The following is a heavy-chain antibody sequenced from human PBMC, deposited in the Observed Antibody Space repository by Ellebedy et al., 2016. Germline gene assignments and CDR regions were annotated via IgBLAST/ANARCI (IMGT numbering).Heavy chain of an antibody. CDR1: GYTFTSYD. V-gene: IGHV1-8*01. CDR2: MNPNSGNT. CDR3: ATIRRITMIRGVFSNWFDP. D-gene: IGHD3-10*01. Sequence: ASVKVSCKASGYTFTSYDINWVRQATGQGLEWMGWMNPNSGNTGYAQKFQGRVTMTRNTSISTAYMELSSLRSEDTAVYYCATIRRITMIRGVFSNWFDPWGQGTLVTVSS. J-gene: IGHJ5*02.